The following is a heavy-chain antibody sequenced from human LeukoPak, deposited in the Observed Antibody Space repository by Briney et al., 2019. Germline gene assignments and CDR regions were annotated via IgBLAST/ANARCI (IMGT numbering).Heavy chain of an antibody. CDR2: IRGSGDNT. D-gene: IGHD4-17*01. CDR1: GFTFSNSW. V-gene: IGHV3-23*01. Sequence: GGSLRLSCAASGFTFSNSWMSWVRQAPGKGLEWVSTIRGSGDNTYYADSVKGRFTISRDNSQNTVYLQMISLRAEDTAVYYCAKGSRHVGDSWYYFDYWGQGTLVTVSS. J-gene: IGHJ4*02. CDR3: AKGSRHVGDSWYYFDY.